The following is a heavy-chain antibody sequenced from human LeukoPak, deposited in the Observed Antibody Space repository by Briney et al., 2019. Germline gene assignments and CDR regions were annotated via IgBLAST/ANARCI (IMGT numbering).Heavy chain of an antibody. J-gene: IGHJ6*02. Sequence: SETLSLTCTVSFGSFSRYDWSWIRQPPGKGLEWIGNIYDSQIHSYNPSPKGRVTISVDTAQNQFSLNLSSVTGADAAVYYCERYSLLFYGSGSYFLNSLDVWGQGTTVTVSS. CDR1: FGSFSRYD. CDR3: ERYSLLFYGSGSYFLNSLDV. CDR2: IYDSQIH. V-gene: IGHV4-4*08. D-gene: IGHD3-10*01.